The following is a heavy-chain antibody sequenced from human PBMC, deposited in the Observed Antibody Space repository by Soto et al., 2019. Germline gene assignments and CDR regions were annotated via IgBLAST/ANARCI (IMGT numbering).Heavy chain of an antibody. CDR2: ISYDGSNK. CDR3: AKGYSSSWLHDYCGMDV. CDR1: GFTFSSYG. J-gene: IGHJ6*02. D-gene: IGHD6-13*01. V-gene: IGHV3-30*18. Sequence: QVQLVESGGGVVQPGRSLRLSCAASGFTFSSYGMHWVRQAPGKGLEWVAVISYDGSNKYYADSVKGRFTISRDNSKNTLYLQMNSRRAEDTAVYYCAKGYSSSWLHDYCGMDVWGQGTTVTVSS.